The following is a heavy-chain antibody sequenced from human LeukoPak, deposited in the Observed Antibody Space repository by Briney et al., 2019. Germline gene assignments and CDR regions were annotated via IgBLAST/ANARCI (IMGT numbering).Heavy chain of an antibody. D-gene: IGHD3-22*01. V-gene: IGHV1-2*06. CDR3: ARDAHPIYYDSSASPLDYFDY. Sequence: ASVNVSCTASGYTFTVYYMHWVRQAPGQGLEWMGRINPNSGGTNYAQKFQGRVTMTRDTSISTAYMELSRLRSDDTAVYYCARDAHPIYYDSSASPLDYFDYWGQGTLVTVSS. CDR2: INPNSGGT. CDR1: GYTFTVYY. J-gene: IGHJ4*02.